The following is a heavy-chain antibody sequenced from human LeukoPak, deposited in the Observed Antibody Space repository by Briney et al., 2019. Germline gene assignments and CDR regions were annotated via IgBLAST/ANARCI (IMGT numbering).Heavy chain of an antibody. CDR3: ARHPSGNSNSWSDY. CDR1: GYSFTNYW. V-gene: IGHV5-51*01. Sequence: GESLKISCKGSGYSFTNYWIAWVRQMPGKGLEWMGIIYPGDSDTRYSPSFHGQVTLSVDKSISTAYLQWSSLKASDAAMYYCARHPSGNSNSWSDYWGQGTLVTVSS. D-gene: IGHD2/OR15-2a*01. J-gene: IGHJ4*02. CDR2: IYPGDSDT.